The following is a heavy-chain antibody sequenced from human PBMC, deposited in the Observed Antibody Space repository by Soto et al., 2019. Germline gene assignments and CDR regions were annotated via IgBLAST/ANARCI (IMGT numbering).Heavy chain of an antibody. J-gene: IGHJ4*02. CDR3: ARDKITGLFDY. CDR2: INHSGST. Sequence: SETLSLTCAVYGGSFSGYYWGWIRQPPGTGLEWIGEINHSGSTNYNPSLKSRVTISVDTSKNQFSLKLTSVTAADTAVYYCARDKITGLFDYWGQGTLVTVSS. D-gene: IGHD2-8*02. V-gene: IGHV4-34*01. CDR1: GGSFSGYY.